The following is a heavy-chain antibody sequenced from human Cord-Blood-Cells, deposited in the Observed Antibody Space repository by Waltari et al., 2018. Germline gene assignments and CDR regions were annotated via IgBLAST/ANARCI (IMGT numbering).Heavy chain of an antibody. CDR2: IKPRGGST. CDR3: ARLELRDY. V-gene: IGHV1-46*01. Sequence: QVQLVQSGAEVKKPGASVKVSCKASGYTFTSYYMHWVRQAPGQGLEWMGIIKPRGGSTRQAKKFQGRGTMTRDTSTSTVYMELSSLRSEDTAVYYCARLELRDYWGQGTLVTVSS. J-gene: IGHJ4*02. D-gene: IGHD1-7*01. CDR1: GYTFTSYY.